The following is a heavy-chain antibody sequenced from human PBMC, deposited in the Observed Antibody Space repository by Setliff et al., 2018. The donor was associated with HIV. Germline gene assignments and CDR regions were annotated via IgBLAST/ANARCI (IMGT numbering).Heavy chain of an antibody. CDR3: ARSVDGYFDY. CDR1: RFTFSTSW. D-gene: IGHD5-12*01. Sequence: HPGGSLRLSCAASRFTFSTSWMSWVRQAPGKGLEWVANIKSDGSEKYYVDSVKGRFTISRDNAKNSLYLQMNSLRAEDTALYFCARSVDGYFDYWGQGALVTVSS. V-gene: IGHV3-7*01. J-gene: IGHJ4*02. CDR2: IKSDGSEK.